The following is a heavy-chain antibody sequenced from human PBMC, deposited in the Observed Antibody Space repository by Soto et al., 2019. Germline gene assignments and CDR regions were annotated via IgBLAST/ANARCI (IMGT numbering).Heavy chain of an antibody. CDR2: IYFSGST. Sequence: PSETLSLTCAVSGGPIGSYYWSWIRQFPGKGLEWIGNIYFSGSTTYNPSLKSRVTISVDTSNNKFSLSLNSVTAADTAVYYCARQALRADFGFDYWGQGTLVTVSS. D-gene: IGHD2-21*01. CDR3: ARQALRADFGFDY. V-gene: IGHV4-59*01. J-gene: IGHJ4*02. CDR1: GGPIGSYY.